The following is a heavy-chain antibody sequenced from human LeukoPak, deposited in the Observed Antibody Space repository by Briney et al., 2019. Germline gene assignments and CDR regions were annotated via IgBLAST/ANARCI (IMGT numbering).Heavy chain of an antibody. J-gene: IGHJ4*02. D-gene: IGHD2-15*01. CDR1: GGSISSYY. CDR3: ARVDLRAAFFDY. CDR2: IYTSGNT. Sequence: SETLSLTCTVSGGSISSYYWTWIRQPAGKGLEWIGRIYTSGNTGYNPSLKSRVTMSVDTSKNPFSLNLSSVTAADTAVYYCARVDLRAAFFDYWGQGTLVTVSS. V-gene: IGHV4-4*07.